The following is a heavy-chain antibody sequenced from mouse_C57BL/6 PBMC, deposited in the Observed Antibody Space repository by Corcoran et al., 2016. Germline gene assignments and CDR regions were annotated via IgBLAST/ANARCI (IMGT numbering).Heavy chain of an antibody. V-gene: IGHV1-26*01. Sequence: EVQLQQSGPELVKPGASVKISCKASGYTFTDYYMHWVKQSHGKSLEWIGDINPNNGGTSYNQKFKGKATLTVDKSSSTAYMELRSLTSEDSAAYYCARAQYYGRSYGYAIDYWGQGTSVTVSS. CDR3: ARAQYYGRSYGYAIDY. CDR1: GYTFTDYY. D-gene: IGHD1-1*01. CDR2: INPNNGGT. J-gene: IGHJ4*01.